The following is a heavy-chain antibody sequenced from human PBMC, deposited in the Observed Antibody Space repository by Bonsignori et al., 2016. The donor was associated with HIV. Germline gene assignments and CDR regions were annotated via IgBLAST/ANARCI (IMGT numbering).Heavy chain of an antibody. CDR3: ARHSPPVGWLRYFDY. V-gene: IGHV4-39*01. D-gene: IGHD5-12*01. CDR1: GGSINNSSY. Sequence: QLQLQESGPGLVKPSETLSLTCSVSGGSINNSSYWGWIRQPPGKGLEWIASIYYSGSTYYSPSLKSRVTISVDTSRNQFSLKLSSVTAADTAVYSCARHSPPVGWLRYFDYWSQGTLGHRRPQ. CDR2: IYYSGST. J-gene: IGHJ4*02.